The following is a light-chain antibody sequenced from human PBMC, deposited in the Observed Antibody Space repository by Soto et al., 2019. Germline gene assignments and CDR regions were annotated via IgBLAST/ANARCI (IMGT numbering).Light chain of an antibody. CDR1: QSISSW. J-gene: IGKJ2*01. CDR3: QEYNSHSRYT. V-gene: IGKV1-5*03. Sequence: DIQMTQSPSTLSASVGDRVTITCRASQSISSWLAWYQQKPGKAPKLLIYTASSLESGVPSRFSCSGSGTEFTLTISSLQPDDFATYYCQEYNSHSRYTFGQGTKLEIK. CDR2: TAS.